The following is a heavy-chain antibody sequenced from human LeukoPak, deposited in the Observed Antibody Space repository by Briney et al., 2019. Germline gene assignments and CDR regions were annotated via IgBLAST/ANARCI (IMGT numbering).Heavy chain of an antibody. CDR3: ARSAGGNYFDY. J-gene: IGHJ4*02. CDR2: ISGTNYI. CDR1: GFTFNNYN. Sequence: GGSLRLSCAASGFTFNNYNMNWVRQAPGKGLEWVSSISGTNYIFQADSVKGRFTISRDSARNSLSLQMNSLRVDDTAVYYCARSAGGNYFDYWDQGTLVTVSS. V-gene: IGHV3-21*01. D-gene: IGHD2-8*02.